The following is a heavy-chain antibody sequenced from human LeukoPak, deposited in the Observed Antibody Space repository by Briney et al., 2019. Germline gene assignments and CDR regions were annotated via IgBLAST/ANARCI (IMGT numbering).Heavy chain of an antibody. CDR2: IYSGGST. V-gene: IGHV3-66*01. Sequence: GGSLRLSCAASGFTVSSNYMSWVRQAPGKGLEWVSVIYSGGSTYYADSVKGRFTISRDNSKNTLYLQMNSLRAEDTAVYYCARDLAARGGFFDYWGQGTLVTVSS. CDR3: ARDLAARGGFFDY. D-gene: IGHD6-6*01. CDR1: GFTVSSNY. J-gene: IGHJ4*02.